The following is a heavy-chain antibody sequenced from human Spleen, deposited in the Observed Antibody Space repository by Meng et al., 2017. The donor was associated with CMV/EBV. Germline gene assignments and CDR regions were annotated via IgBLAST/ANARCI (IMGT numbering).Heavy chain of an antibody. CDR1: GYTFTSYG. CDR2: ISAYNGNT. D-gene: IGHD5-12*01. CDR3: ARVGPRYSGYDQPYYYNYMDV. Sequence: ASVKVSCKASGYTFTSYGISWVRQDPGQGLEWMGWISAYNGNTNYAQKLQGRVTMTTDTSTSTAYMELRSLRSDDTAVYYCARVGPRYSGYDQPYYYNYMDVWGQGTTVTVSS. J-gene: IGHJ6*02. V-gene: IGHV1-18*01.